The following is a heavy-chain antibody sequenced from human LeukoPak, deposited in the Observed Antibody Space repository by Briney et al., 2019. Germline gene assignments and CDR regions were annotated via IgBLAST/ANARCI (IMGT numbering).Heavy chain of an antibody. CDR2: IYYSGST. CDR1: GGSISSGDYY. D-gene: IGHD3-22*01. CDR3: ARLDDSSGYYRY. J-gene: IGHJ4*02. Sequence: SQTLSLTCTVSGGSISSGDYYWSWIRQPPGKGLEWIGYIYYSGSTNYNPSLKSRVTISVDTSKNQFSLKLSSVTAADTAVYYCARLDDSSGYYRYWGQGTLVTVSS. V-gene: IGHV4-30-4*01.